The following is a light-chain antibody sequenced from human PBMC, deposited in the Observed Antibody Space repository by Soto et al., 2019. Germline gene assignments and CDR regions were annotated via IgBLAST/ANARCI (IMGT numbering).Light chain of an antibody. Sequence: QSVLTPPHSVSGSPGQSVTISCTGTSSDVGAYNFASWYQQRPGTAPRLIIYDVNKRPSGVPDRFSGSKSGNTASLTISGLQAKDEADYSGCSYAGNYKYVFGSGTKGTVL. V-gene: IGLV2-11*01. CDR1: SSDVGAYNF. J-gene: IGLJ1*01. CDR2: DVN. CDR3: CSYAGNYKYV.